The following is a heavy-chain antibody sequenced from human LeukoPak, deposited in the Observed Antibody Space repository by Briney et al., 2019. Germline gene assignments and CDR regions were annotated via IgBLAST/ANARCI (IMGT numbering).Heavy chain of an antibody. J-gene: IGHJ4*02. D-gene: IGHD3-10*01. V-gene: IGHV3-7*01. CDR3: GRHRSGSGTYFIDY. Sequence: GGSLRLSCVVSGFTFSSYSMIWVRQAPGKGLQWVANMKKDGSETKYVESVKGRFTVSRDNAKNSLYLQMNSLRAEDTAVYYCGRHRSGSGTYFIDYWGQGTLVSVSS. CDR2: MKKDGSET. CDR1: GFTFSSYS.